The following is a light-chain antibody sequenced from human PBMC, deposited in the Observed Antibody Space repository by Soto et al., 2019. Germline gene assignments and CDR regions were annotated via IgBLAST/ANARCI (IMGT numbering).Light chain of an antibody. CDR2: EVS. J-gene: IGLJ1*01. Sequence: QSVLTQPPSASGSFGQSVTISCTGTSSDVGGYNYVSWYQQHPGNAPILMIYEVSERPSGVPVRFSGSKSGNTASLTVSGLQADDEADYYCSSYSGTNYHYVFGTGTKVTVL. V-gene: IGLV2-8*01. CDR1: SSDVGGYNY. CDR3: SSYSGTNYHYV.